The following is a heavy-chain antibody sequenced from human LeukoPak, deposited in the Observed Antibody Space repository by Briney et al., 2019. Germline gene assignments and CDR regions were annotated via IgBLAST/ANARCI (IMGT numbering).Heavy chain of an antibody. CDR1: GDSINTSRYY. J-gene: IGHJ5*02. V-gene: IGHV4-39*01. CDR2: MSYSGST. CDR3: ARHLSGSLRDP. Sequence: PSETPSLTCTVSGDSINTSRYYCAWVRQPPGKGLEWIGSMSYSGSTYYNTSLKSRVSISIDTSKNLFSLSLSSVTAADTAVYYCARHLSGSLRDPWGQGTLVIVSS. D-gene: IGHD1-26*01.